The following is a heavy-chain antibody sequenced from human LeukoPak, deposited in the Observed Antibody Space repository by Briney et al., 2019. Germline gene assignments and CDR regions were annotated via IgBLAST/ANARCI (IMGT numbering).Heavy chain of an antibody. J-gene: IGHJ4*02. CDR1: GFTFSSYA. D-gene: IGHD3-9*01. V-gene: IGHV3-23*01. Sequence: QPGGSLRLSCAASGFTFSSYAMSWVRQAPGKGLEWVSAISGSGGSTYYADSVKGRFTISRDNSKNTLYLQMNSLRAEDTAVYYCAKAVGLRYFDWLSFFETDYWGQGTLVTVSS. CDR3: AKAVGLRYFDWLSFFETDY. CDR2: ISGSGGST.